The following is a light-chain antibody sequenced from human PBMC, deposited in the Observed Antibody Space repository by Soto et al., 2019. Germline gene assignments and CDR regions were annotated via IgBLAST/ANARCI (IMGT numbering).Light chain of an antibody. CDR1: QSISTY. V-gene: IGKV1-39*01. Sequence: DIQMTQSPSSLSASVGDRVTITCRSSQSISTYLNWYQQKPGKAPNLLIYTTSNLESGVPSRFSGSGSGTEFTLTISSLQSEDFGVYYCQQYNNWWTFGQGTKVDIK. CDR2: TTS. CDR3: QQYNNWWT. J-gene: IGKJ1*01.